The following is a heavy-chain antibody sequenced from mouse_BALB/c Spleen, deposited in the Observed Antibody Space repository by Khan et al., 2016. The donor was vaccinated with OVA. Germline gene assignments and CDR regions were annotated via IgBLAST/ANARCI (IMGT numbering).Heavy chain of an antibody. CDR3: ARRGYDYGRGALFAY. Sequence: VQLQESGPGLVQPSQSLSITCTVSGFSLTNYSVHWVRQSPGKGLEWLGVIWSAGSTDYNAAFISRLTIRKVNSRSQVFFKMNSLQPNDTAIYYGARRGYDYGRGALFAYWGQGTLVTVSA. D-gene: IGHD2-4*01. CDR2: IWSAGST. J-gene: IGHJ3*01. CDR1: GFSLTNYS. V-gene: IGHV2-2*02.